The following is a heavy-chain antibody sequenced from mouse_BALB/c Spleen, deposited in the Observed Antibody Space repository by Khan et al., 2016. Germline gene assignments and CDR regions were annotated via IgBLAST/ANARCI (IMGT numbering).Heavy chain of an antibody. Sequence: EVELVESGGGLVQPGGSLRLSCATSGFTFTDYYMSWVRQPPGKALEWLGFIRNKANGYTTEYSASVKGRFTISRDNSQSILYLQMNTLRAENSAAYYCARDNRDGFAYWCQGTLVTVSA. CDR2: IRNKANGYTT. CDR1: GFTFTDYY. CDR3: ARDNRDGFAY. J-gene: IGHJ3*01. D-gene: IGHD3-3*01. V-gene: IGHV7-3*02.